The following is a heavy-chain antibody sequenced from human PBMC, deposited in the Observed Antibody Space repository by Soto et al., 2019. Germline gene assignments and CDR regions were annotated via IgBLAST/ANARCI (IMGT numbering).Heavy chain of an antibody. Sequence: QVQLQESGPGLVKPSQTLSLTCTVSGGSISSGGYYWSWIRQHPGKGLEWIGYIYYSGSTYYNPSLKSRVTISVDTSKNQFALKLSSVTAADTAVYYCAREEGGGYDHRWFDPWGQGTLVTVSS. D-gene: IGHD5-12*01. CDR3: AREEGGGYDHRWFDP. V-gene: IGHV4-31*03. CDR2: IYYSGST. CDR1: GGSISSGGYY. J-gene: IGHJ5*02.